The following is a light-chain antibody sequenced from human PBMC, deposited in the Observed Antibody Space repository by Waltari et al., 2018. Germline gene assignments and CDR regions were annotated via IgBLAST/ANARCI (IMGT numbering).Light chain of an antibody. Sequence: GERATLSCRASQSVSSNLAWYQQKPGQAPRLLIYGASTRATGIPARFSGSGSGTEFTLTISSLQSEDFAVYYCQQYNNWPPPLTFGGGTKVEIK. CDR3: QQYNNWPPPLT. CDR1: QSVSSN. J-gene: IGKJ4*01. V-gene: IGKV3-15*01. CDR2: GAS.